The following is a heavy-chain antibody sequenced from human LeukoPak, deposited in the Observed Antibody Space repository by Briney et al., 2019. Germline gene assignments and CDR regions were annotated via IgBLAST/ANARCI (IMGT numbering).Heavy chain of an antibody. J-gene: IGHJ3*02. V-gene: IGHV3-21*01. D-gene: IGHD5-12*01. CDR2: ISSSSSYI. CDR1: GFTFISNT. CDR3: ARDREYSAPFDT. Sequence: GGSLRLSCAASGFTFISNTMNWVRQAPGKGLEWVSSISSSSSYIYYADSVKGRFTISRDNAKNSLYLQMNSLRAEDTAVYYCARDREYSAPFDTWGQGTMVTVSS.